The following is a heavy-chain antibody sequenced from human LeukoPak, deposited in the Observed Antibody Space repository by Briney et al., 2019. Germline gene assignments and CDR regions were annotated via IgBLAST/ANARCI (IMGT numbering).Heavy chain of an antibody. CDR2: IFGSGGSA. D-gene: IGHD3-22*01. CDR3: ASHLSSGYYGPAEYFQH. J-gene: IGHJ1*01. V-gene: IGHV3-23*01. CDR1: GFTFGSYA. Sequence: PGGSLRLSCEASGFTFGSYAMYWVRQAPGKGLEWVAGIFGSGGSAHYADSAKGRFTISRDNSKNTLYLQMNSLRAEDTAVYYCASHLSSGYYGPAEYFQHWGQGTLVTVSS.